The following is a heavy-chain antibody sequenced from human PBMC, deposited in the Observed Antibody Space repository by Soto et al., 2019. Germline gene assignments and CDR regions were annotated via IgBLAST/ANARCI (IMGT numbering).Heavy chain of an antibody. CDR3: AKDVTSASYPGLALAAFYYFDY. Sequence: GGSLRLSCAASGFIFSNYAMSWVRQAPGKGLEWVSGISGSGGSTYYADSVKGRFTISRDNSKNTLYLQMNSLRAEDTAVYYCAKDVTSASYPGLALAAFYYFDYWGQGTLVTVSS. D-gene: IGHD6-19*01. J-gene: IGHJ4*02. CDR2: ISGSGGST. CDR1: GFIFSNYA. V-gene: IGHV3-23*01.